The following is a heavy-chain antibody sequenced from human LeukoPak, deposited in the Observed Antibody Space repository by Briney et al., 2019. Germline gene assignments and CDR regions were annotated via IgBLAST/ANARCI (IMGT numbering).Heavy chain of an antibody. D-gene: IGHD2-15*01. CDR3: ARFGYCSGGSCWFDP. V-gene: IGHV1-69*04. Sequence: SVKVSCKASGGTFSSYAISWVRQAPGQGLEWMGRIIPILGIANYAQKFQGRVTITADKSTSTAYMELSSLRSEDTAVYYCARFGYCSGGSCWFDPWGQGTLVTVSS. CDR2: IIPILGIA. J-gene: IGHJ5*02. CDR1: GGTFSSYA.